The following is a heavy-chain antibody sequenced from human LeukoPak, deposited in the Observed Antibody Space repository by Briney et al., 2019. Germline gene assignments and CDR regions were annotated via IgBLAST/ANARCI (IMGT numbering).Heavy chain of an antibody. Sequence: GGSLRLSCAASGFTFSDYYMSWIRQAPGKGLEWVSYISSSGSTIYYADSVKGRFTISRDNAKNSLYLQMNSLRDEDTAVYYCARDQQYYYYYMDVWGKGTTVSVSS. V-gene: IGHV3-11*04. CDR1: GFTFSDYY. J-gene: IGHJ6*03. CDR3: ARDQQYYYYYMDV. CDR2: ISSSGSTI.